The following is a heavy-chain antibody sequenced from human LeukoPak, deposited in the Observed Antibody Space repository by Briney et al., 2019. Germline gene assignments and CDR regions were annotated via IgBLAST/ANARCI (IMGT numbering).Heavy chain of an antibody. V-gene: IGHV3-11*01. Sequence: GGSLRHSCAASGFTSSDYYMSWIRQAPGKGLEWVSHISSSGSTINYADSVKGRFTISTENAKNSLYLQMNSLRAEDTAVYYCAREVSSSQQDHDAFDIWGQGTMVTVSS. CDR2: ISSSGSTI. J-gene: IGHJ3*02. CDR1: GFTSSDYY. CDR3: AREVSSSQQDHDAFDI. D-gene: IGHD1-26*01.